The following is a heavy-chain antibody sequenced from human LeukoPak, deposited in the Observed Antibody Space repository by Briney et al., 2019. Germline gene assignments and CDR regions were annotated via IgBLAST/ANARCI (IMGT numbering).Heavy chain of an antibody. Sequence: GASVKVSCKAAGYTFTNYGISWVRQAPGQGLEWRGWISGYNGYTNYAQKLQGRVTMTTDTSTSTAYMEVRSLRSDDTAVYYCATDRYNPGYCSGGSCYSFCYWGQGTLVTVSS. CDR2: ISGYNGYT. D-gene: IGHD2-15*01. J-gene: IGHJ4*02. V-gene: IGHV1-18*01. CDR3: ATDRYNPGYCSGGSCYSFCY. CDR1: GYTFTNYG.